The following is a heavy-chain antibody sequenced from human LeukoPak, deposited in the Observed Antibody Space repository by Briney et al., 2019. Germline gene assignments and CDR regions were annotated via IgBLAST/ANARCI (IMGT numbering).Heavy chain of an antibody. CDR1: GFTFSRFW. CDR3: ATVAPQHDC. CDR2: IKEDGSEK. Sequence: QRGGSLRLSCAASGFTFSRFWMSWVRQAPGKGLEWVATIKEDGSEKYYVSSVRGRFTVSRDSAWDSLYLQMNSLRAEDTAVYYCATVAPQHDCWGQGTVVTVSS. V-gene: IGHV3-7*03. J-gene: IGHJ4*02.